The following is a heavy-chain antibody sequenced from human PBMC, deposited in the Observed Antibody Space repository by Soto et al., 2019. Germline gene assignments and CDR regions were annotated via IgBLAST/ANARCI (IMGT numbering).Heavy chain of an antibody. D-gene: IGHD3-10*01. CDR2: INPNSGGT. Sequence: ASVKVSCKASGYTFTTYAIHWVRQAPGQGLEWMGWINPNSGGTNYAQKFQGWVTMTRDTSISTAYMELSRLRSDDTAVYYCAMESWSPPNTPGVLGYGMDVWGQGTTVTVSS. V-gene: IGHV1-2*04. J-gene: IGHJ6*02. CDR1: GYTFTTYA. CDR3: AMESWSPPNTPGVLGYGMDV.